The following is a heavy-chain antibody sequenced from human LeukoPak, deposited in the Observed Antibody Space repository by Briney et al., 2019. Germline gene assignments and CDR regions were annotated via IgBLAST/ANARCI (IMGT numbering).Heavy chain of an antibody. D-gene: IGHD6-19*01. V-gene: IGHV3-23*01. Sequence: GGSLRLSCAASGFTFSSYAMSWVRQAPGKGLEWVSAISGSGGSTYYADSVKGRFTISRDNSKNTLYLQMNSLRAQDTAVYYCAKGTGGGWPGAAAFDIWGQGTMVTVSS. CDR2: ISGSGGST. CDR1: GFTFSSYA. J-gene: IGHJ3*02. CDR3: AKGTGGGWPGAAAFDI.